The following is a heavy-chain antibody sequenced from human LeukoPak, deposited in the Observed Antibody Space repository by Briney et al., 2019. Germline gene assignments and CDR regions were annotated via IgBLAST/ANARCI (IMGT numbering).Heavy chain of an antibody. D-gene: IGHD1-26*01. J-gene: IGHJ4*02. CDR3: ARQNTPHGNFDY. CDR2: IGVAANT. Sequence: GGSLRLSWAASGFTFSSYDMHWGRQATGKGLEWVSAIGVAANTFYSGSVKGRFTISRENAKNSLYLLMTSLRAEDTAVYYCARQNTPHGNFDYWGQGILVTVSS. V-gene: IGHV3-13*01. CDR1: GFTFSSYD.